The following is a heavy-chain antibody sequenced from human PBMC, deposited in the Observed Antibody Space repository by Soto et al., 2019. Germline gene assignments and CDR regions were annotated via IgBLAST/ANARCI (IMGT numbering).Heavy chain of an antibody. CDR1: GGTFSSYT. Sequence: SVKVSCKASGGTFSSYTISWVRQAPGQGLEWMGRIIPILGIANYAQKFQGRVTITADKSTSTAYMERSSLRSEDTAVYYCARDLRYYDSSGQPDDAFDIWGQGTMVTVSS. J-gene: IGHJ3*02. D-gene: IGHD3-22*01. CDR2: IIPILGIA. V-gene: IGHV1-69*04. CDR3: ARDLRYYDSSGQPDDAFDI.